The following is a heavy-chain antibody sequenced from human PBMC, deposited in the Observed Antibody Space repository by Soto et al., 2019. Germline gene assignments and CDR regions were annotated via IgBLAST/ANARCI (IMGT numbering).Heavy chain of an antibody. D-gene: IGHD1-20*01. CDR2: IIPIFGTA. V-gene: IGHV1-69*13. CDR3: ARESVGITGTNFDY. J-gene: IGHJ4*02. CDR1: GGTFSSYA. Sequence: SVKVSCKASGGTFSSYAISWVRQAPGQGLEWMGGIIPIFGTANYAQKFQGRVTITADEFTSTAYMELSSLRSEDTAVYYCARESVGITGTNFDYWGQGTLVTVSS.